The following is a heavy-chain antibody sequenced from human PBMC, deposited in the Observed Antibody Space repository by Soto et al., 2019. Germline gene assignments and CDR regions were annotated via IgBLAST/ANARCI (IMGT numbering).Heavy chain of an antibody. Sequence: SETLSLTCTASGGSISSYYWSWIRQPPGKGLEWIGYIYYSGSTSYNPSLKSRVTISLDTSKNQFSLKLSSVTAADTAVYYCARTYDDSGPNSGGYGFDIWGPGTMVTVSS. CDR1: GGSISSYY. CDR2: IYYSGST. V-gene: IGHV4-59*01. D-gene: IGHD3-22*01. CDR3: ARTYDDSGPNSGGYGFDI. J-gene: IGHJ3*02.